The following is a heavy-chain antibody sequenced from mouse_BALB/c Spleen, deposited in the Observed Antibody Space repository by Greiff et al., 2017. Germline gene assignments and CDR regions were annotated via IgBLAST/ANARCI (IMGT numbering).Heavy chain of an antibody. CDR1: GYSITSGYY. J-gene: IGHJ2*01. CDR2: ISYDGSN. CDR3: ARERGNYGNYFDY. Sequence: EVKLQESGPGLVKPSQSLSLTCSVTGYSITSGYYWNWIRQFPGNKLEWMGYISYDGSNNYNPSLKNRISITRDTSKNQFFLKLNSVTTEDTATYYCARERGNYGNYFDYWGQGTTLTVSS. D-gene: IGHD2-1*01. V-gene: IGHV3-6*02.